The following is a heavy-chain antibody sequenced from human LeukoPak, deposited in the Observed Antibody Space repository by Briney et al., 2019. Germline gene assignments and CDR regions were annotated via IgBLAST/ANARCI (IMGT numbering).Heavy chain of an antibody. J-gene: IGHJ4*02. V-gene: IGHV3-72*01. CDR2: TRNKANSYTT. CDR1: GFTFSDHF. Sequence: PGGSLSVSCVATGFTFSDHFMDWVRQAPGKGLEWVGRTRNKANSYTTEYAASVKGRFTISRDDSNNSLNLQMNGLKTEDTAVYYCASHAGIAAAGRVFDFWGQGTLVIVSS. CDR3: ASHAGIAAAGRVFDF. D-gene: IGHD6-13*01.